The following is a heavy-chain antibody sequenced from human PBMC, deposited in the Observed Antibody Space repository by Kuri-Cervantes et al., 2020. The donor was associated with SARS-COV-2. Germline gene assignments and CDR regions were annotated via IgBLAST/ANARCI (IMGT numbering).Heavy chain of an antibody. J-gene: IGHJ6*02. CDR1: GGSFSGYY. Sequence: LRLSCAVYGGSFSGYYWSWIRQPPGKGLEWIGEINHSGSTNYNPSLKSRVTISVDTSKNQFSLKLSSVTAADTAVYYCARWQQQLVLYGMDVWGQGTTVTASS. V-gene: IGHV4-34*01. CDR2: INHSGST. CDR3: ARWQQQLVLYGMDV. D-gene: IGHD6-13*01.